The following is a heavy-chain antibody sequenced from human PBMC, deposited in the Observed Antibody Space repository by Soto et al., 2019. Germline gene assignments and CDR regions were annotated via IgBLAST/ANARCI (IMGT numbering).Heavy chain of an antibody. D-gene: IGHD3-9*01. CDR2: VSSRGNT. CDR3: ARAADEILTGSYAMEV. V-gene: IGHV4-4*07. J-gene: IGHJ6*02. CDR1: GDSLGNYY. Sequence: QVQLQESGPGLVKPSETLSLTCTVSGDSLGNYYWFWIRQPVGKGLEWIGRVSSRGNTNANPTLNSRAIMTICTYKNQSSLRLRSVNAADTAVYYCARAADEILTGSYAMEVWGQGTKVAVSS.